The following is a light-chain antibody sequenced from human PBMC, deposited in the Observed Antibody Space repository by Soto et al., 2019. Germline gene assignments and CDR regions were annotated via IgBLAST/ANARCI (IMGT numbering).Light chain of an antibody. CDR3: QQYDYLPLT. J-gene: IGKJ4*01. Sequence: TQSPSSLSASVGDRVTITCQASQGISDFLNWYQQKPGKAPKLLIYDASNLETGVPSRFSGGGSGTDFTFTISSLQPEDIATYYCQQYDYLPLTFGGGTRVEIK. CDR2: DAS. CDR1: QGISDF. V-gene: IGKV1-33*01.